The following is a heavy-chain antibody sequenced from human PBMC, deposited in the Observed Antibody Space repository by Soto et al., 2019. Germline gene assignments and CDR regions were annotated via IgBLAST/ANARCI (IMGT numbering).Heavy chain of an antibody. J-gene: IGHJ4*02. CDR2: IYYSGST. D-gene: IGHD3-3*01. V-gene: IGHV4-4*02. Sequence: SETLSLTCGVSGGSINSNNWWSWVRQPPGKGLEWIGEIYYSGSTNYNPSLKSRVTISVDTSKNQFSLKLNSVTAADTAVYYCAREPSWSGYFEFWGQGALVTVSS. CDR3: AREPSWSGYFEF. CDR1: GGSINSNNW.